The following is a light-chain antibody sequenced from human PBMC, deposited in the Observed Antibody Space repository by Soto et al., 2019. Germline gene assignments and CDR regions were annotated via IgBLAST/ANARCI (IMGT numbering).Light chain of an antibody. CDR3: QSYDSSLRVV. CDR2: IST. CDR1: SSNIGAGYD. V-gene: IGLV1-40*01. Sequence: QSVLTQPPSVSGAPGERVTISCTGTSSNIGAGYDVQWHQQLPGTAPKLLIYISTDRPSGVPDRFSGSKSGTSASLAITGLQSEDEADYYCQSYDSSLRVVFGGGTKLTVL. J-gene: IGLJ2*01.